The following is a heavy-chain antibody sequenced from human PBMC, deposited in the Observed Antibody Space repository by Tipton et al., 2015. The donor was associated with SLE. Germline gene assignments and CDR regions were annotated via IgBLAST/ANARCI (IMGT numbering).Heavy chain of an antibody. V-gene: IGHV4-39*07. CDR3: ARNPTSYCSGGSCYSPWFDP. Sequence: LRLSCTFSGGSVSITRHYWSWIRQPPGKGLEWIGEINHSGSTNYNPSLKSRVTISVDTSKNQFSLKLSSVTAADTAVYYCARNPTSYCSGGSCYSPWFDPWGQGTLVTVSS. J-gene: IGHJ5*02. CDR2: INHSGST. CDR1: GGSVSITRHY. D-gene: IGHD2-15*01.